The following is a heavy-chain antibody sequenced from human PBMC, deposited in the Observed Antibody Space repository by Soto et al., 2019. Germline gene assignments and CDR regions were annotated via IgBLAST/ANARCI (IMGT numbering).Heavy chain of an antibody. CDR3: ARVYQLLIFGWFDP. J-gene: IGHJ5*02. D-gene: IGHD2-2*01. V-gene: IGHV3-30-3*01. CDR2: ISYDGSNK. Sequence: PGGSLRLSCAASGFTFSSYAMHWVRQAPGKGLEWVAVISYDGSNKDYADSVKGRFTISRDNSKNTLYLQMNSLRAEDTAVYYCARVYQLLIFGWFDPWGQGTLVTSPQ. CDR1: GFTFSSYA.